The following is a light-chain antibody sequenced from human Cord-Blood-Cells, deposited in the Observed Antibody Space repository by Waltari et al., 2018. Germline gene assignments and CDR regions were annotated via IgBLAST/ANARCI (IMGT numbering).Light chain of an antibody. Sequence: SSELTQDPAVSVALGQTVRITCQGDSLRSYYASWYQQKPGQAPLLVSSGKNNRPAGIPDRFAGSSSGNTASLTITGAQAEDEADYYCNSRDSSGTVVFGGGTKLTVL. CDR2: GKN. V-gene: IGLV3-19*01. J-gene: IGLJ2*01. CDR3: NSRDSSGTVV. CDR1: SLRSYY.